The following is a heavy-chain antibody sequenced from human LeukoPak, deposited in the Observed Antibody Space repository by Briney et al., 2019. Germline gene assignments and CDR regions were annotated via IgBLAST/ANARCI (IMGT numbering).Heavy chain of an antibody. V-gene: IGHV1-18*01. CDR1: GYTFTTYG. J-gene: IGHJ3*02. Sequence: RASVKVSCKASGYTFTTYGINWVRQAPGQGLEWLSWIDTYNGNTNYVQKLQDRVTVTTDTSTSTAYMELRSLRSDDTAVYYCATYVRRQLRLDAFDIWGQGTMVTVSS. D-gene: IGHD3-3*01. CDR3: ATYVRRQLRLDAFDI. CDR2: IDTYNGNT.